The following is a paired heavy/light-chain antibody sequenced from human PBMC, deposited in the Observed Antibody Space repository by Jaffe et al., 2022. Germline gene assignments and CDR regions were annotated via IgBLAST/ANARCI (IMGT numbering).Heavy chain of an antibody. Sequence: EVQLLASGGGLVQPGGSLRLSCAASGFNFNIFAMNWVRQAPGKGLEWVSTIGGGPADIYYADSVKGRFTISRDNSKNTLYLQMDSLRAEDTAVYYCAKDAVDHNGIYDAYDIWGLGTMVTVSS. CDR2: IGGGPADI. CDR3: AKDAVDHNGIYDAYDI. CDR1: GFNFNIFA. V-gene: IGHV3-23*01. D-gene: IGHD2-8*01. J-gene: IGHJ3*02.
Light chain of an antibody. CDR2: GAS. J-gene: IGKJ2*01. CDR1: QTVRRNF. Sequence: EIVLTQSPGTLSLSPGERATLSCRASQTVRRNFLAWYQQKPGQAPRLLIYGASSRATGIPDRFSGSGSGTDFTLTISRLEPEDFAVYYCQQYGSSPSPSMYTFGQGTKLEIK. V-gene: IGKV3-20*01. CDR3: QQYGSSPSPSMYT.